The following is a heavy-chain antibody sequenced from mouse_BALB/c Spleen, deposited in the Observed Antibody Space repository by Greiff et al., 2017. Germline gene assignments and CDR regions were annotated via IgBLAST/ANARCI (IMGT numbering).Heavy chain of an antibody. D-gene: IGHD1-1*01. V-gene: IGHV1-14*01. J-gene: IGHJ2*01. CDR3: ASGNYDGSSPDY. CDR2: INPYNDGT. CDR1: GYTFTSYV. Sequence: EVQRVESGPELVKPGASVKLSCKASGYTFTSYVMHWVKQKPGQGLEWIGYINPYNDGTKYNEKFKGKATLTSDKSSSTAYMELSSLTSEDSAVYYGASGNYDGSSPDYWGQGTTLTVSS.